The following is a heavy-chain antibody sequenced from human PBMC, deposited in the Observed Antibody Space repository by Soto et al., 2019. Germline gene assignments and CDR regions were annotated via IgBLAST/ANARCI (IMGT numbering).Heavy chain of an antibody. CDR1: GFTFSSYA. J-gene: IGHJ4*02. CDR3: ARDYREIVVVIHFDY. D-gene: IGHD3-22*01. CDR2: ISYDGSNK. Sequence: QVQLVESGGGVVQPGRSLRLSCAASGFTFSSYAMHWVRQAPGKGLEWVAVISYDGSNKYYADSVKGRFTISRDNSKNTLYLQMNSLRAEDTAVYYCARDYREIVVVIHFDYWGQGTLVTVSS. V-gene: IGHV3-30-3*01.